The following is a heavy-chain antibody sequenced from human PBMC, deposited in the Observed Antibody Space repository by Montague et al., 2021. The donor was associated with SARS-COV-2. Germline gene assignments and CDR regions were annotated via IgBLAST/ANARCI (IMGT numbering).Heavy chain of an antibody. CDR3: ARHITGSGNAFDL. CDR1: GGSVSSSSYY. V-gene: IGHV4-39*01. Sequence: SETLSLTCTVSGGSVSSSSYYWGWIRQPPGKGLVWIGSIHYSGSTYYNPSLKSRVSISVDTSKNQFSLRLSSVTAADTAVYYCARHITGSGNAFDLWGQGTMVTVSS. CDR2: IHYSGST. J-gene: IGHJ3*01. D-gene: IGHD3-10*01.